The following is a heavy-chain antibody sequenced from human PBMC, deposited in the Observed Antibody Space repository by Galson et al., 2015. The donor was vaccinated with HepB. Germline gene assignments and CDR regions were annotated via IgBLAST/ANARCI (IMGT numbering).Heavy chain of an antibody. D-gene: IGHD6-19*01. Sequence: SLRLSCAASGFTFSSYAMSWVRQAPGKGLEWVSAISGSGGSTYYADSVKGRFTISRDNSKNTLYLQMNSLRAEDTAVYYCAKDIPVAGQGKRNDAFDIWGQGTMVTVSS. CDR1: GFTFSSYA. CDR2: ISGSGGST. J-gene: IGHJ3*02. V-gene: IGHV3-23*01. CDR3: AKDIPVAGQGKRNDAFDI.